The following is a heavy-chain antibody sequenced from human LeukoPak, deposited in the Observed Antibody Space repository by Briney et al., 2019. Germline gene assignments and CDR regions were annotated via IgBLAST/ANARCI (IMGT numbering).Heavy chain of an antibody. V-gene: IGHV4-59*01. CDR2: IHYSGTT. CDR1: GGSITGYY. CDR3: ARLRRDGYNELLDY. D-gene: IGHD5-24*01. J-gene: IGHJ4*02. Sequence: PSQTLSLTRTVSGGSITGYYCSWIRHPPGKGLEYIRYIHYSGTTNYNTSLKRRLTISIDTSKSHFTLRLFSVTAADTAVYYCARLRRDGYNELLDYWGQGTLVTVPS.